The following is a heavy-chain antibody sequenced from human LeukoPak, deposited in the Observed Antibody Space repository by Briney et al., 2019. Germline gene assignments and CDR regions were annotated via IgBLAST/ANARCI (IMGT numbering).Heavy chain of an antibody. Sequence: GGSLRLSCAASGLTFSSYWMHWVRQAPGKGLVWVSRINSDGSSTSYADSVKGRFTISRDNAKNTLYLQMNSLRAEDTAVYYCARDLGYDFWSGYYRYYYYGMDVWGQGTTVTVSS. CDR2: INSDGSST. J-gene: IGHJ6*02. V-gene: IGHV3-74*01. D-gene: IGHD3-3*01. CDR3: ARDLGYDFWSGYYRYYYYGMDV. CDR1: GLTFSSYW.